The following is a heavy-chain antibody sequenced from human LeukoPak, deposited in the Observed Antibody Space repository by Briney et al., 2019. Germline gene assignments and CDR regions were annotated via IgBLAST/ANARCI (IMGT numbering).Heavy chain of an antibody. V-gene: IGHV4-34*01. J-gene: IGHJ4*02. Sequence: SETLSLTCAVYGGSFSGYYWSWIRQPPGKGLEWIGEINHSGSTNYNPSLKSRVTISVDTSKNQFSLKLSSVTAADTAVHYCARGRPDELRFLFRPTPLFDYWGQGTLVTVSS. D-gene: IGHD3-3*01. CDR3: ARGRPDELRFLFRPTPLFDY. CDR1: GGSFSGYY. CDR2: INHSGST.